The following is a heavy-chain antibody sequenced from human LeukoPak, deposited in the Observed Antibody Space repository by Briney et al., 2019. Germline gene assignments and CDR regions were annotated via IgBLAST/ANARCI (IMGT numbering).Heavy chain of an antibody. V-gene: IGHV3-53*01. D-gene: IGHD3-22*01. Sequence: PGGSLRLSCAASGFTVSSNYMSWVRQAPGKGLEWVSVIYSGGSTYYADSVKGRFTISRDNSKNTLYLQMNSLRAEDTAVYYCARDRAGYYDSSGYGPKKQSYYYYGMDVWGQGTTVTVS. CDR3: ARDRAGYYDSSGYGPKKQSYYYYGMDV. CDR2: IYSGGST. J-gene: IGHJ6*02. CDR1: GFTVSSNY.